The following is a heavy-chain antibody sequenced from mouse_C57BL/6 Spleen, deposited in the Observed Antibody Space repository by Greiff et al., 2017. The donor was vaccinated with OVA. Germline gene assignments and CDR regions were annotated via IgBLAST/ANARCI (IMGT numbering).Heavy chain of an antibody. D-gene: IGHD1-1*01. CDR1: GYAFSSYW. CDR3: ARGGSSYRYYAMDY. J-gene: IGHJ4*01. V-gene: IGHV1-80*01. CDR2: IYPGDGDT. Sequence: QVQLQQSGAELVKPGASVKISCKASGYAFSSYWMNWVKQRPGKGLEWIGQIYPGDGDTNYNGKFKGKATLTADKSSSTAYMQLSSLTSEDSAVYFCARGGSSYRYYAMDYWGQGTSVTVSS.